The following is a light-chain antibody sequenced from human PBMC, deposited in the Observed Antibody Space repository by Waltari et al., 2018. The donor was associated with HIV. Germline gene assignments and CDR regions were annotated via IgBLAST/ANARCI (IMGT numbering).Light chain of an antibody. J-gene: IGKJ2*01. CDR2: KAS. Sequence: DIQMTQSPSTLSASVGDTVTITCRASQGISSSLAWYQHKTGKAPSLLVYKASTLEDGVPSRFSASGSGTEFTLTISSLQPDDFATYYCQQYKTYSSFAFGQGTKVEVK. CDR1: QGISSS. V-gene: IGKV1-5*03. CDR3: QQYKTYSSFA.